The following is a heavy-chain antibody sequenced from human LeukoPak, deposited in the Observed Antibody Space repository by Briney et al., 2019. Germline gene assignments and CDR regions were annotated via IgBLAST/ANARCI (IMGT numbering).Heavy chain of an antibody. CDR2: ISPSGGST. CDR3: ARGRFGGGDY. V-gene: IGHV1-46*01. J-gene: IGHJ4*02. D-gene: IGHD3-10*01. CDR1: GYTFSSYY. Sequence: GASVKVSCKASGYTFSSYYMHWVRQGPGQGLEWMGMISPSGGSTTYAQKFQGRVTMTRDTSTSTVSMDLTSLRSEDTAVYYCARGRFGGGDYWGQGTPVTVSS.